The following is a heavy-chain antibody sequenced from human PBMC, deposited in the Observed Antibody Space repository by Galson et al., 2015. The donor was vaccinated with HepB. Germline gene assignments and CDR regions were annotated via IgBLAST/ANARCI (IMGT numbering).Heavy chain of an antibody. J-gene: IGHJ2*01. D-gene: IGHD2-15*01. Sequence: SLRLSCAASGFTFSSYSMNWVRQAPGKGLEWVSSISSSSSYIYYADSVKGRFTISRDNAKNSLYLQMNSLRAEDTAVYYCASTLRGDWYFDLWGRGTLVTVSS. CDR2: ISSSSSYI. CDR1: GFTFSSYS. CDR3: ASTLRGDWYFDL. V-gene: IGHV3-21*01.